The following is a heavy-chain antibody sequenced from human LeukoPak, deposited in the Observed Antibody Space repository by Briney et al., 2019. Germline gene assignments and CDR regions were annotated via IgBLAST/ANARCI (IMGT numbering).Heavy chain of an antibody. J-gene: IGHJ4*02. D-gene: IGHD4-23*01. V-gene: IGHV4-59*01. CDR2: IYYSGST. CDR3: ARTGNSGTVDY. Sequence: SETLSLTCTVSGGSISSYYWSWIRQPPGKGLEWIGYIYYSGSTNYNPSLKSRVTIPVDTSKNQFSLKLSSVTAADTAVYYCARTGNSGTVDYWGQGTLVTVSS. CDR1: GGSISSYY.